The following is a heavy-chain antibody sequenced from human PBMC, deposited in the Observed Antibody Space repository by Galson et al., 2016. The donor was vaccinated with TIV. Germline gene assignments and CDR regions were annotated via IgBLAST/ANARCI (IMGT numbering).Heavy chain of an antibody. CDR3: AKAQEPNYSNALYGMDV. CDR1: GFSFRRYG. V-gene: IGHV3-30*02. D-gene: IGHD4-11*01. J-gene: IGHJ6*02. Sequence: SLRLSCATSGFSFRRYGMYWVRQAPGKGLDWVALIAYDGSVKYYADSVRGRFTISRDHSKNTLFLQMNSLRLEDSAVYYCAKAQEPNYSNALYGMDVWGQGTTVTVSS. CDR2: IAYDGSVK.